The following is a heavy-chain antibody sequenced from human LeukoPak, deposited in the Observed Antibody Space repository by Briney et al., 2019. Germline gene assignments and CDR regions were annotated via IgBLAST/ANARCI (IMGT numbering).Heavy chain of an antibody. J-gene: IGHJ4*02. CDR1: GFTLRGYS. CDR2: IRYDGSDK. CDR3: AKDTPTTGYHLDS. Sequence: AGGSLRLSCAASGFTLRGYSMHWVRQAPGKGLEWVAFIRYDGSDKSYADSVKGRFTISRDNSENTLYLQINSLRVEDTAVYYCAKDTPTTGYHLDSWGQGTLVTVSS. V-gene: IGHV3-30*02. D-gene: IGHD1-1*01.